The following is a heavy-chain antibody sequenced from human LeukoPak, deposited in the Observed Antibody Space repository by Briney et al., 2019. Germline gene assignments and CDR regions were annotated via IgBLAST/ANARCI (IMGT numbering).Heavy chain of an antibody. V-gene: IGHV4-39*07. Sequence: SETLSLTCTVSGDSITGSSYYWGWIRQPPGKGLQWIGSIYHSESTYYNSSLKSRVTISVDTSKNQFSLNLGSVTAADTAVYYCARDLVVGATSFDYWGQGTLVTVSS. CDR2: IYHSEST. J-gene: IGHJ4*02. CDR1: GDSITGSSYY. CDR3: ARDLVVGATSFDY. D-gene: IGHD1-26*01.